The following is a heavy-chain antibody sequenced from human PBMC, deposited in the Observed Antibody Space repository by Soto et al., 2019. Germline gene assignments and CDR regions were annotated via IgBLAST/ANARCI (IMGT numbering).Heavy chain of an antibody. CDR3: ARMRGVVTAISHFDY. D-gene: IGHD2-21*02. J-gene: IGHJ4*02. CDR1: GYTFTGYY. V-gene: IGHV1-2*04. CDR2: INPNSGGT. Sequence: QVQLVQSGAEVKKPGASVKVSCKASGYTFTGYYMHWVRQAPGQGLEWMGWINPNSGGTNYAQKLQGWVTMTRDTSISTAYMELSRLRSDDTAVYYCARMRGVVTAISHFDYWGQGTLVTVSS.